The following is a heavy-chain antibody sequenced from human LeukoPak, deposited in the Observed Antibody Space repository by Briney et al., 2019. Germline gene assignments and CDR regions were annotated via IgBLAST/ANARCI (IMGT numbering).Heavy chain of an antibody. CDR3: ARVPWTRYCSSTSCYVD. Sequence: SVKVSCKSSGGTFSSYAISWVRQAPGQGLEWMGGIIPIFGTANYAQKFQGRVTITTDESTSTAYMELSSLRSEDTAVYYCARVPWTRYCSSTSCYVDWGQGTLVTVSS. V-gene: IGHV1-69*05. CDR2: IIPIFGTA. J-gene: IGHJ4*02. D-gene: IGHD2-2*01. CDR1: GGTFSSYA.